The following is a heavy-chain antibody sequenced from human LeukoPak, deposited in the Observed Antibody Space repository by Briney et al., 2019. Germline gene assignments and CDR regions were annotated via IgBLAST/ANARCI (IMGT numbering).Heavy chain of an antibody. V-gene: IGHV4-39*07. CDR3: ARSTTGTV. Sequence: SETLSLTCTVSGGSISSSSYYWGWIRQPPGKGLEWIGSIYYSGSTYYNPSLKSRVTISVDTSKNQFSLKLSSVTAADTAVYYCARSTTGTVWGQGTLVTVSS. CDR1: GGSISSSSYY. CDR2: IYYSGST. J-gene: IGHJ4*02. D-gene: IGHD1-1*01.